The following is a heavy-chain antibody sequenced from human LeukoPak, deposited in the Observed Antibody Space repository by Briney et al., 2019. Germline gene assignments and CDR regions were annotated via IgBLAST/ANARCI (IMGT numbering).Heavy chain of an antibody. CDR1: GGTFSSYA. CDR3: ARDEGRDGYNYFGY. CDR2: IIPIFGTA. D-gene: IGHD5-24*01. Sequence: ASVKVSCKASGGTFSSYAISWVRQAPGQGLEWMGGIIPIFGTANYAQKFQGRVTITADESTSTAYMELSSLRSEDTAVHYCARDEGRDGYNYFGYWGQGTLVTVSS. J-gene: IGHJ4*02. V-gene: IGHV1-69*13.